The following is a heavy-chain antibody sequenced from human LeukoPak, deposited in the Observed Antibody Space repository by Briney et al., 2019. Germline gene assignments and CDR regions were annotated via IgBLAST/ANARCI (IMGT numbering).Heavy chain of an antibody. CDR3: ARAMHTAMVFWT. J-gene: IGHJ4*02. V-gene: IGHV4-31*03. D-gene: IGHD5-18*01. CDR2: IYYSGST. Sequence: PSETLSLTCTVSGGSISSGGYYWSWIRQHPVKGLEWIGYIYYSGSTYYNPSLKSRVTISVDTSKNQFSLKLSSVTAADTAVYYCARAMHTAMVFWTWGQGTLATVSS. CDR1: GGSISSGGYY.